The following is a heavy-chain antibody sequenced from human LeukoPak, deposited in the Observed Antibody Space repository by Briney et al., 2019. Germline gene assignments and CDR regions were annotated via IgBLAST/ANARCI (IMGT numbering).Heavy chain of an antibody. D-gene: IGHD3-3*01. CDR1: GFTFSGYS. CDR2: ISSSSSYI. Sequence: GGSLRLSCAASGFTFSGYSMNWVRQAPGKGLEWVSSISSSSSYIYYADSVKGRFTISRDSAKNSLYLQMNRLRAEDTAVYYCARGVPYDSWSGPHYSDYWGQGTLVTVSS. V-gene: IGHV3-21*01. CDR3: ARGVPYDSWSGPHYSDY. J-gene: IGHJ4*02.